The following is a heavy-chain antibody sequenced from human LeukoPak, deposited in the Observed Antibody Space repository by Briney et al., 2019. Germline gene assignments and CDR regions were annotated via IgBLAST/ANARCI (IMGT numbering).Heavy chain of an antibody. D-gene: IGHD3-22*01. J-gene: IGHJ4*02. CDR1: GFTFSNYA. V-gene: IGHV3-30-3*01. CDR3: ARVGYYDSSGLDY. Sequence: GRSLRLSCAASGFTFSNYALHWVRQAPGKGLEWVAVISYDGSNKYYADSVKGRITISRDNAKNSLYLQMNSLRAEDTAVYYCARVGYYDSSGLDYWGQGTLVTVSS. CDR2: ISYDGSNK.